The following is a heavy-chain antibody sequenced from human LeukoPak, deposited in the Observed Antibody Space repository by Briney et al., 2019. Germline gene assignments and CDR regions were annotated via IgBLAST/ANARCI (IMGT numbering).Heavy chain of an antibody. Sequence: GGSLRLSCAASGFTFSSYEMNWVRQAPGKGLEWVSYISSSGSTIYYADSVKGRFTISRDNAKNSLYLQMNSLRAEDTAVYYCAELGITMIGGVWGKGTKVTISS. V-gene: IGHV3-48*03. CDR2: ISSSGSTI. CDR3: AELGITMIGGV. J-gene: IGHJ6*04. D-gene: IGHD3-10*02. CDR1: GFTFSSYE.